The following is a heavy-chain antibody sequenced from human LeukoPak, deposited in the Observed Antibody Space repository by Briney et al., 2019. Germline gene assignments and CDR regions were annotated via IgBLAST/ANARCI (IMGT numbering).Heavy chain of an antibody. CDR2: ISGSGGST. CDR3: ARSRTVVPLAY. V-gene: IGHV3-23*01. Sequence: GGSLRLSFAASGFTFSSYAMSWVRQAPGKGLEWVSAISGSGGSTYYADSVKGRFTISRDNAKNSLHLQMNSLRAEDTALYHCARSRTVVPLAYWGQGTLVTVSS. CDR1: GFTFSSYA. D-gene: IGHD4-23*01. J-gene: IGHJ4*02.